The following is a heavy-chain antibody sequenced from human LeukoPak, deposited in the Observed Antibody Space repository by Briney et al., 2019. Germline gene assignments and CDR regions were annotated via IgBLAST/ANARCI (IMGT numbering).Heavy chain of an antibody. V-gene: IGHV1-8*03. CDR3: ARGFDVVPAAMAEGWFDP. D-gene: IGHD2-2*01. J-gene: IGHJ5*02. CDR1: GYTFTGYY. CDR2: MNPNSGNT. Sequence: ASVKVSCKASGYTFTGYYMHWVRQAPGQGLEWMGWMNPNSGNTGYAQKFQGRVTITANKSTSTAYMELSSLRSEDTAVYYCARGFDVVPAAMAEGWFDPWGQGTLVTVSS.